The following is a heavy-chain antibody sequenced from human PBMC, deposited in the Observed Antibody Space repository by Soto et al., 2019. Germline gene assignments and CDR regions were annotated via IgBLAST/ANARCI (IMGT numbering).Heavy chain of an antibody. CDR1: GFTFSIYA. CDR3: AKAIRVTVDY. V-gene: IGHV3-23*01. J-gene: IGHJ4*02. CDR2: ISGSGANT. D-gene: IGHD4-4*01. Sequence: GVLRLSCATSGFTFSIYAMSWVRQAPGKGLEWVSAISGSGANTYYADSVKGRFTISRDNSKNTLYLQMNSLRAEDTAVYYCAKAIRVTVDYWGQGTLVTVSS.